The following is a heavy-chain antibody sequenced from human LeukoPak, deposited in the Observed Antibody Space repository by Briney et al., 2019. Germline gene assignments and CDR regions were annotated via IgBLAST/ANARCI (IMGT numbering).Heavy chain of an antibody. CDR3: AREGSSGYYYFDY. D-gene: IGHD3-22*01. CDR2: SISNGCST. V-gene: IGHV1-46*01. J-gene: IGHJ4*02. CDR1: GYTFTSYY. Sequence: ASVKVSCKASGYTFTSYYMHWVRQARGRGLVGMGISISNGCSTIYAQKFEERVTVTRDTSTSTVYMELSSLRSEDTAVYYCAREGSSGYYYFDYWGQGTLVTVSS.